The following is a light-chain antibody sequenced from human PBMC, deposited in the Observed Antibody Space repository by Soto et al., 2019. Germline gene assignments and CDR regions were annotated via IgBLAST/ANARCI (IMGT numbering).Light chain of an antibody. CDR1: QGIISY. Sequence: AIRLTQSPSSLSASTGDRVTISCRSSQGIISYLAWYQQKPGQAPKLLIYAASALPSGVPSRFSGSGCGTDFALTISCMQSEDFASYYYQQHYSYTSLTFGQGTRLEI. J-gene: IGKJ5*01. V-gene: IGKV1-8*01. CDR2: AAS. CDR3: QQHYSYTSLT.